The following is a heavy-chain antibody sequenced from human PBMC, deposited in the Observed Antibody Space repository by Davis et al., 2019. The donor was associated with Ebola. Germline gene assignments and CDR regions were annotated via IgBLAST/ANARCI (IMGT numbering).Heavy chain of an antibody. CDR2: IYDQTT. CDR3: ATTQWLREFDN. CDR1: GFTFSTYG. D-gene: IGHD6-19*01. Sequence: GESLKISCEASGFTFSTYGMHWLRQAPGKGLEWVSVIYDQTTAYADSVRGRFIISRDKSNNTLYLDMNSLRVDDTAVYYCATTQWLREFDNWGQGTLVTVSS. J-gene: IGHJ4*02. V-gene: IGHV3-NL1*01.